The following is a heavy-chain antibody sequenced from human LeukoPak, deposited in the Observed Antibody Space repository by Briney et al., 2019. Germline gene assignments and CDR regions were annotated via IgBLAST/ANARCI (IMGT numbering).Heavy chain of an antibody. CDR1: GYSFTSYW. J-gene: IGHJ3*02. CDR3: ARRPPGSGSYNAFDI. D-gene: IGHD3-10*01. CDR2: IYPGDSDT. V-gene: IGHV5-51*01. Sequence: GESLKISCKGSGYSFTSYWIGWVRQMPGKGLEWMGIIYPGDSDTRYSPFFQGQVTISADKSISTAYLQWSSLKASDTAMYYCARRPPGSGSYNAFDIWGQGTMVTVSS.